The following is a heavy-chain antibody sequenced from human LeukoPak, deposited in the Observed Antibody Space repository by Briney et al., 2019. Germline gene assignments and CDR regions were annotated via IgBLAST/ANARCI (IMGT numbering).Heavy chain of an antibody. V-gene: IGHV4-4*09. D-gene: IGHD4-23*01. CDR1: GGSISDSH. CDR2: IHTSGGS. J-gene: IGHJ6*03. CDR3: ARGRSAVVTPDYYYYYCMDV. Sequence: SAPLSLTFTVSGGSISDSHWSWIRQPPGKGLEWIGNIHTSGGSNYSPSLKRRVTISLDMSRNQFSLRLSSVTAADTAVYYCARGRSAVVTPDYYYYYCMDVWGKGTTVTVSS.